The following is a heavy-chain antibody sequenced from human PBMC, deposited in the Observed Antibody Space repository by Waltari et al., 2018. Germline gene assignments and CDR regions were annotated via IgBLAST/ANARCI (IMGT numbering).Heavy chain of an antibody. CDR2: INPSGGST. Sequence: QVQLVQSGAEVKKPGASVKVSCKASGYTFTSYYMPWVRQAPGQGLEWMGIINPSGGSTSYAQKFQGRVTMTRDTSTSTVYMELSSLRSEDTAVYYCARDLGAWHYFDYWGQGTLVTVSS. CDR1: GYTFTSYY. D-gene: IGHD1-26*01. J-gene: IGHJ4*02. V-gene: IGHV1-46*01. CDR3: ARDLGAWHYFDY.